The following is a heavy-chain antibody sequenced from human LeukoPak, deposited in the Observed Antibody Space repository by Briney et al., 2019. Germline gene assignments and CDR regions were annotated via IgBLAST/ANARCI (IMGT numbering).Heavy chain of an antibody. Sequence: GGSLRLSCTASGFTFSNYWMNWVRQAPGKGLEWVSAILGSGGSTYYADSVEGRFTVSRDNSKSTLYLQMNSLRAEDTALYYCAKWGDYDVLTGYYVPDYWGQGTLVTVSS. D-gene: IGHD3-9*01. CDR1: GFTFSNYW. CDR2: ILGSGGST. V-gene: IGHV3-23*01. J-gene: IGHJ4*02. CDR3: AKWGDYDVLTGYYVPDY.